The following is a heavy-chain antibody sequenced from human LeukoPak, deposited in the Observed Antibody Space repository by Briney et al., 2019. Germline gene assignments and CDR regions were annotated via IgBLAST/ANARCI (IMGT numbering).Heavy chain of an antibody. J-gene: IGHJ3*02. D-gene: IGHD2-2*01. V-gene: IGHV1-69*05. CDR1: GYTFTSYD. CDR3: ASTYCSSTSCSHDAFDI. CDR2: IIPIFGTA. Sequence: SVKVSCKASGYTFTSYDISWVRQAPGQGLEWMGGIIPIFGTANYAQKFQGRVTITTDESTSTAYMELSSLRSEDTAVYYCASTYCSSTSCSHDAFDIWGQGTMVTVSS.